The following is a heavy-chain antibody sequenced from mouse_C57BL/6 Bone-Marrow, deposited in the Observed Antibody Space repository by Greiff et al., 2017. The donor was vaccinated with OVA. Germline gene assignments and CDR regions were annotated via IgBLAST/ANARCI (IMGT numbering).Heavy chain of an antibody. D-gene: IGHD1-1*01. CDR3: ARSEALLLREFAY. CDR1: GYTFTSYG. CDR2: IYPRSGNT. V-gene: IGHV1-81*01. Sequence: QVQLKESGAELARPGASVKLSCKASGYTFTSYGISWVKQRTGQGLEWIGEIYPRSGNTYYNEKFKGKATLTADKSSSTAYMELRSLTSEDSAVYFCARSEALLLREFAYWGQGTLVTVSA. J-gene: IGHJ3*01.